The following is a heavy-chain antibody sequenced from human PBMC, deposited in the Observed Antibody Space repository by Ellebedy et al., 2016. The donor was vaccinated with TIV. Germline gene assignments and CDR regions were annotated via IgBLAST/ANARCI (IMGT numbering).Heavy chain of an antibody. J-gene: IGHJ4*02. CDR2: IYTSGST. Sequence: MPSETLSLTCTVSGGSISSYYWSWIRQPAGKGLEWIGRIYTSGSTNYNSSLKTRVTMSVDTSTNQFSVKLSSVTAADTAVYYCAREGSGSYARAFDYWGQGTLVTVSS. CDR1: GGSISSYY. V-gene: IGHV4-4*07. D-gene: IGHD1-26*01. CDR3: AREGSGSYARAFDY.